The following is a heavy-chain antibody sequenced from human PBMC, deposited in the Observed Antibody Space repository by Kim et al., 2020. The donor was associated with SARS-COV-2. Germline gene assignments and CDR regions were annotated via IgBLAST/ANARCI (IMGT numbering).Heavy chain of an antibody. CDR3: AKDGYCTNGVCYYGMDV. V-gene: IGHV3-30*18. Sequence: GGSLRLYCAASGFTFSSYGMHWVRQAPGKGLEWVAVISYDGSNKYYADSVKGRFTISRDNSKNTLYLQMNSLRAEDTAVYYCAKDGYCTNGVCYYGMDVWGQGTTVTVSS. D-gene: IGHD2-8*01. J-gene: IGHJ6*02. CDR2: ISYDGSNK. CDR1: GFTFSSYG.